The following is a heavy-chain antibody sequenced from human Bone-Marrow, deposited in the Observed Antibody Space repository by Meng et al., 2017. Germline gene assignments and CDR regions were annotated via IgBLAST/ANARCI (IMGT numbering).Heavy chain of an antibody. Sequence: SETLSLTCAVYGGSFSGYYWSWIRQPPGKGLEWIGEINHSGSTNYNPSLKSRVTISVDTSKNQFSLKLSSVTAADTAVYYCARGVYLRYWGQGTLVTVSS. J-gene: IGHJ4*02. V-gene: IGHV4-34*01. CDR3: ARGVYLRY. D-gene: IGHD2/OR15-2a*01. CDR2: INHSGST. CDR1: GGSFSGYY.